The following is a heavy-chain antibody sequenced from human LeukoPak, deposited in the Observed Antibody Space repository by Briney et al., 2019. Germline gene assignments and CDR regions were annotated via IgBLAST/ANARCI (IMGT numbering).Heavy chain of an antibody. CDR1: GFTFSSYS. D-gene: IGHD6-13*01. J-gene: IGHJ4*02. CDR2: ISSSSSYI. V-gene: IGHV3-21*01. CDR3: ARGYSSSWYEAWYFDY. Sequence: GGSLRLSCAASGFTFSSYSMNWVRQAPGKGLEWVSSISSSSSYIYYADSVKGRFTISRDNAKNSLYPQMNSLRAEDTAVYYCARGYSSSWYEAWYFDYWGQGTLVTVSS.